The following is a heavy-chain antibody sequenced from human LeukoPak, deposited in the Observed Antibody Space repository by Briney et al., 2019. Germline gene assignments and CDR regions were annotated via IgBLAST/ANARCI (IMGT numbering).Heavy chain of an antibody. CDR3: ARAEWSNWYFDL. CDR2: IKQDGSEK. Sequence: GGSLRLSCAASGFTFSSYWMSWVRQAPGKGLEWVANIKQDGSEKYYVDSVKGRFTLSRDSAKNSPYLQMNSLRAEDTAVYYCARAEWSNWYFDLWGRGTLVTVSS. J-gene: IGHJ2*01. D-gene: IGHD3-3*01. V-gene: IGHV3-7*03. CDR1: GFTFSSYW.